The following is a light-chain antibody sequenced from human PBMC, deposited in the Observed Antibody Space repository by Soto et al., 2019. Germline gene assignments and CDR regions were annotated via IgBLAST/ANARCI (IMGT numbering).Light chain of an antibody. CDR1: SSDVGSYNL. J-gene: IGLJ1*01. CDR3: CSYAGSSTFPYV. Sequence: QSALTQPASVSGSPGQSITISCTGTSSDVGSYNLVSWYLQHPDKAPRLMIYEVSERPSGVPNRFSGSKSGNTASLTISGLQAEDEADYYCCSYAGSSTFPYVCGTGTKLTVL. V-gene: IGLV2-23*02. CDR2: EVS.